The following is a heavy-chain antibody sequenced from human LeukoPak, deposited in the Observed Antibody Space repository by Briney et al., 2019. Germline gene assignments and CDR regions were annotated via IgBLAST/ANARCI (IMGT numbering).Heavy chain of an antibody. V-gene: IGHV3-33*01. D-gene: IGHD2-15*01. CDR1: GFSFNTFG. Sequence: PGGSLRLSCAASGFSFNTFGMHWVRQAPGKGLEWVALMWYDGSNKHYAGSVRGRFTISRDNSKNTLYLQMDSLRAEDTAVYYCARYCGGGNCYTGLDSWGQGTLVTVSS. J-gene: IGHJ4*02. CDR2: MWYDGSNK. CDR3: ARYCGGGNCYTGLDS.